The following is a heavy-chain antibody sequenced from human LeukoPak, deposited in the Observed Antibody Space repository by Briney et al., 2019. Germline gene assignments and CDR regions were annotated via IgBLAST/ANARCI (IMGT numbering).Heavy chain of an antibody. CDR1: GFTFSSYA. J-gene: IGHJ3*02. CDR3: AKADCGGYCHDAFDI. V-gene: IGHV3-23*01. D-gene: IGHD2-21*02. CDR2: ISDGGGGT. Sequence: GGSLRLSCAASGFTFSSYAMSWVRQAPGKGLEWVSAISDGGGGTYYADSVKGRFTISRDNSKNTLYLQMNRLRGEDTAVYFCAKADCGGYCHDAFDIWGQGTLVTVSS.